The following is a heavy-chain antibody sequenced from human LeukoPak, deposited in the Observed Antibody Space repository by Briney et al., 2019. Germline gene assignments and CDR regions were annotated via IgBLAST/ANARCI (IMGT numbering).Heavy chain of an antibody. CDR1: GYSFTSYW. V-gene: IGHV5-10-1*01. CDR2: IDPSDSYT. D-gene: IGHD6-13*01. CDR3: ARHSGPLEALDI. J-gene: IGHJ3*02. Sequence: GESLKISGKGSGYSFTSYWISWVRQMPGRGLEWMGRIDPSDSYTYYSPSFQGHVTISADKSINTAHLQWSSLKASDTAMYYCARHSGPLEALDIWGQGTMVTDSS.